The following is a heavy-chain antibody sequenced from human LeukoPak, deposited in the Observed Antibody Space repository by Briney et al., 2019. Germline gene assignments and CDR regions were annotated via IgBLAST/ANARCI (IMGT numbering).Heavy chain of an antibody. Sequence: PSETLSLTCAVYGGSFSGYYWSWIRQPPGKGLEWIGEINHSGSTNYNPSLKSRVTISVDTSKNQFSLKLSSVTAADTAVYYCARETYCSSITCYNVVDAFDIWGQGTMVTVSS. CDR3: ARETYCSSITCYNVVDAFDI. V-gene: IGHV4-34*01. CDR2: INHSGST. CDR1: GGSFSGYY. D-gene: IGHD2-2*02. J-gene: IGHJ3*02.